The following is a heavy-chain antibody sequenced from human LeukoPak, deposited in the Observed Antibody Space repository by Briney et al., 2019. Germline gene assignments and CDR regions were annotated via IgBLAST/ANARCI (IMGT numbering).Heavy chain of an antibody. CDR2: ISYSGST. Sequence: SETLSLTCTVSGGSISNYYWTWIWQPPGKGLEWIGYISYSGSTNYNPSLKSRVTISVDTSKNQFSLKLSSVTAADTAVYYCARGWGDCSSTSCYAYYYYYMDVWGKGTTVTVSS. CDR1: GGSISNYY. D-gene: IGHD2-2*01. V-gene: IGHV4-59*01. J-gene: IGHJ6*03. CDR3: ARGWGDCSSTSCYAYYYYYMDV.